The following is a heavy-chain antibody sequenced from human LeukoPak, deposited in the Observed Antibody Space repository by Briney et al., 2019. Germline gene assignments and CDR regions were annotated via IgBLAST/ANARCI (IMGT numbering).Heavy chain of an antibody. J-gene: IGHJ5*02. D-gene: IGHD3-22*01. V-gene: IGHV3-7*01. CDR2: IKQDGSEK. CDR1: GFTFSSYW. Sequence: PGGSLRLSCAASGFTFSSYWMSWVRQAPGKGLEWVANIKQDGSEKYYVDSVKGRFTISRDNAKNTVYLQMNSLRAEDTAVYYCARVLSGSWDWFDPWGQGTLVTVSS. CDR3: ARVLSGSWDWFDP.